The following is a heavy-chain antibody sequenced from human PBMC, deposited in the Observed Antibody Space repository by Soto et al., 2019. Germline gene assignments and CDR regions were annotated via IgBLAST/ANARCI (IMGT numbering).Heavy chain of an antibody. CDR1: GDSVSSNSAA. CDR3: ARWSYYGSGSYLRYGMDV. V-gene: IGHV6-1*01. D-gene: IGHD3-10*01. Sequence: SQTLSLTCAISGDSVSSNSAAWNWIRQSPSRGLEWLGRTYYRSKWYNDYAVSVKSRITINPDTSKNQFSLQLNSATPEDTAVYYCARWSYYGSGSYLRYGMDVWGQGTTVTVSS. CDR2: TYYRSKWYN. J-gene: IGHJ6*02.